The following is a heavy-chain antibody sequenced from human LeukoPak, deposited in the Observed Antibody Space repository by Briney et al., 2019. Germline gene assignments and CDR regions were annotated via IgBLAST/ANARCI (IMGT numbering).Heavy chain of an antibody. CDR3: AGDAIPCPTCGGYYEGYYFDY. D-gene: IGHD1-26*01. Sequence: ASVKVSCKASGYTFTGYYMHWVRQAPGKGLEWMGWINPNSGGTNYAQKFQGGVTMTRDTSISTAYMELSRLRSDDTAVYYCAGDAIPCPTCGGYYEGYYFDYWGQGTLVTVSS. CDR2: INPNSGGT. CDR1: GYTFTGYY. J-gene: IGHJ4*02. V-gene: IGHV1-2*02.